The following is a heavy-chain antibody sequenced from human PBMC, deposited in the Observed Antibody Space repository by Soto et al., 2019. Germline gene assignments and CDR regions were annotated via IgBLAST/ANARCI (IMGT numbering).Heavy chain of an antibody. V-gene: IGHV4-39*01. Sequence: SETLSLTCTVSGGSISSSIYYWGWIRHPPGKGLEWIGSIYYSGSTYYNPSLKSRVTISVDTSKNQFSLKLSSVTAADTAVYYCARRADYGDYDPTGFDYWGQGTLVTVSS. D-gene: IGHD4-17*01. CDR1: GGSISSSIYY. J-gene: IGHJ4*02. CDR3: ARRADYGDYDPTGFDY. CDR2: IYYSGST.